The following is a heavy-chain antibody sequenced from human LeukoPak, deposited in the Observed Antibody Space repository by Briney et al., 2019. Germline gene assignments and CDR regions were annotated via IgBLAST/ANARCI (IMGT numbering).Heavy chain of an antibody. CDR2: INRDGRET. D-gene: IGHD5-18*01. V-gene: IGHV3-74*01. Sequence: PGGALRLSRAAPGFTLSSSWMHWVRPAPGEGVGWVSRINRDGRETNDADSVKGRFTISRDNAKNMLFLQMNSLRVEDTAVYYCARIGYDNSYGGEDYWGQGTLVTVSS. CDR1: GFTLSSSW. CDR3: ARIGYDNSYGGEDY. J-gene: IGHJ4*02.